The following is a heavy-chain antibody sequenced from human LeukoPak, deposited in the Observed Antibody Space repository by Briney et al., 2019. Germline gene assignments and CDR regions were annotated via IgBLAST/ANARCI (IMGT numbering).Heavy chain of an antibody. Sequence: ASVKVSCKASGGTFSSYAISWVRQAPGQGLEWMGGIIPIFGTANYAQKFQGRVTITADESTSTAYMELSSLRSEDTAVYYCARSSDYYDSSGYYEYDYWGQGTLVTVSS. D-gene: IGHD3-22*01. CDR3: ARSSDYYDSSGYYEYDY. V-gene: IGHV1-69*13. CDR2: IIPIFGTA. CDR1: GGTFSSYA. J-gene: IGHJ4*02.